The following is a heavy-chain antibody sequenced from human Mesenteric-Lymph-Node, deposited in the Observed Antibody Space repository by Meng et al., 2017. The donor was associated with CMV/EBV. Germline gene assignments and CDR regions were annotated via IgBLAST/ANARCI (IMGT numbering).Heavy chain of an antibody. Sequence: SETLSLTCTVSGDSVSSGSYYWSWIRQPPGKGLEWIGYIYYTGNSNYNPSLKSRVSISVDTSKNQFSLKLRSVTAADTAVYYCARDRVGMSSIVFDYWGEGTLVTVSS. J-gene: IGHJ4*02. CDR3: ARDRVGMSSIVFDY. CDR2: IYYTGNS. CDR1: GDSVSSGSYY. D-gene: IGHD2/OR15-2a*01. V-gene: IGHV4-61*01.